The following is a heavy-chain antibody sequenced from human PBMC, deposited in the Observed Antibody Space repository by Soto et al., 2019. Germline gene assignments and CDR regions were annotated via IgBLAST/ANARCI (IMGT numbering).Heavy chain of an antibody. V-gene: IGHV4-61*01. CDR1: GGSVSSGSYY. D-gene: IGHD1-7*01. CDR2: IYYSGST. Sequence: SSETLSLTCTVSGGSVSSGSYYWSWIRQPPGKGLEWIGYIYYSGSTNYNPSLKSRVTISVDTSKNQFSLKLSSVTAADTAVYYCARDLTGTTFDYWGQGTLVTVSS. J-gene: IGHJ4*02. CDR3: ARDLTGTTFDY.